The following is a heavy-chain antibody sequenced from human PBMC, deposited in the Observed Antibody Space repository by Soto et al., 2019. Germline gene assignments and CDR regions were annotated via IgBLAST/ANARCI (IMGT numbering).Heavy chain of an antibody. Sequence: SETLSLTCAVYGGSFSGYYWSWIRQPPGKGLEWIGEINHSGSTNYNPSLKSRVTISVDTSKNQFSLKLSSVTAADTAVDYCARARRKYYYDSSGYYRNYYYYGMDVWGQGTTVTVSS. J-gene: IGHJ6*02. D-gene: IGHD3-22*01. CDR3: ARARRKYYYDSSGYYRNYYYYGMDV. CDR2: INHSGST. CDR1: GGSFSGYY. V-gene: IGHV4-34*01.